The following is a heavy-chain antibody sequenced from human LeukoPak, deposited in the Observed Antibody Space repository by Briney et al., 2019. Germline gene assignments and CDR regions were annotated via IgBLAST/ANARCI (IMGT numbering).Heavy chain of an antibody. CDR1: GGSISSYY. CDR3: ARVRIGETSYDASDV. Sequence: SETPSLTCTVSGGSISSYYWTWIRQPPGKGLEWIGDIYITGSTNYNPYLKRRVTMSVDTSKNQFSLRLSSVTAADTAVYYCARVRIGETSYDASDVWGLGTMVTVSS. D-gene: IGHD1-26*01. V-gene: IGHV4-59*13. CDR2: IYITGST. J-gene: IGHJ3*01.